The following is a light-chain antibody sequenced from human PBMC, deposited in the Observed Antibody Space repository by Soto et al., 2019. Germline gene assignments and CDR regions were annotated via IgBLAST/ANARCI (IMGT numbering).Light chain of an antibody. CDR2: EAS. J-gene: IGLJ1*01. CDR3: GSYTGTDTPFV. CDR1: STDFVSYNR. Sequence: QSVLTQPPSVSGSPGQSVTISCTGTSTDFVSYNRVSWYQQPPGTAPKLIIYEASNRPSGVPDRFSGSKSGNKASLIISNLEAEDESDYYCGSYTGTDTPFVFGTGTQVTV. V-gene: IGLV2-18*02.